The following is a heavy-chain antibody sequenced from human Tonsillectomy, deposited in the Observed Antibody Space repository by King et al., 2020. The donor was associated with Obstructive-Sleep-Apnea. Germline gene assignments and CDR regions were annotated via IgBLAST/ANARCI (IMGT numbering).Heavy chain of an antibody. CDR2: IKSKTDGGTT. J-gene: IGHJ4*02. D-gene: IGHD2-2*01. Sequence: VQLVESGGGLVKPGGSLRLSCAASGFTFSNAWMSWVRQAPGKGLEWVGRIKSKTDGGTTDYAAPVKGRFTISRDDSKNKLYLHINSLKTEDTAVYYCATKPPVLGYCSSTTCYVDYWGKGTLVTVSS. V-gene: IGHV3-15*01. CDR1: GFTFSNAW. CDR3: ATKPPVLGYCSSTTCYVDY.